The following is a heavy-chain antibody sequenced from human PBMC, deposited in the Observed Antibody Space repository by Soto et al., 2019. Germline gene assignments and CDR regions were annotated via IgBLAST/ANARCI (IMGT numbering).Heavy chain of an antibody. CDR1: GGSVSVYY. Sequence: NPSETLSLTCTISGGSVSVYYWGWIRQSTGQGLEWIGYIYASGSPYYNPYLRSRVTISADTSKNQISLKLTSPTAADTAVYYCARGVGSSPPQYWGRGTLVTVSS. V-gene: IGHV4-59*02. J-gene: IGHJ4*02. CDR2: IYASGSP. D-gene: IGHD1-26*01. CDR3: ARGVGSSPPQY.